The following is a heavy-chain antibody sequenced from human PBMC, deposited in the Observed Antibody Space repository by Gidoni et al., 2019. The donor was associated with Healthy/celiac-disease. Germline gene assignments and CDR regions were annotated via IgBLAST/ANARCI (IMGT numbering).Heavy chain of an antibody. J-gene: IGHJ6*02. Sequence: EVQLVESGGGLVQPGGSLRLPCAAPGFTFSSYSLNWVRQAPGKGLEWVSSISSSSSYIYYADSVKGRFTISRDNAKNSLYLQMNSLRAEDTAVYYCLAASGAYYYYGMDVWGQGTTVTVSS. CDR3: LAASGAYYYYGMDV. CDR2: ISSSSSYI. CDR1: GFTFSSYS. D-gene: IGHD6-13*01. V-gene: IGHV3-21*01.